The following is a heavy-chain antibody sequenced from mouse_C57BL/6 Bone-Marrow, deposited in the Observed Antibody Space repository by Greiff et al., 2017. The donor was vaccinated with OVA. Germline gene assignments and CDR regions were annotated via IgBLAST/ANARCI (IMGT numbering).Heavy chain of an antibody. CDR3: GSRGYDYDVAFAY. J-gene: IGHJ3*01. D-gene: IGHD2-4*01. Sequence: VQLQQPGAGLVMPGASLKLSCTASGYTFTSYWMHWVQQRPGQGLEWIGEIDPSDSYTNYTQKLKGQFTLTGDNSSSTAYMQRSSLTYEDSAVYYCGSRGYDYDVAFAYWGQGTLVTVSA. CDR2: IDPSDSYT. CDR1: GYTFTSYW. V-gene: IGHV1-69*01.